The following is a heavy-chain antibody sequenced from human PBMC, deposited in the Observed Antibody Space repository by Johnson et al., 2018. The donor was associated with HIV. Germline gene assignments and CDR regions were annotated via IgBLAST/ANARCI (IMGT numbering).Heavy chain of an antibody. CDR3: AKDQASGYYCDAFDI. CDR2: INSDGSST. Sequence: VQLVESGGGLVQPGGSLRLSCAASGFTVSSYWMHWVRQAPGKGLVWVSRINSDGSSTSYADSVKGRFTISRDNAKNTLYLQMNSLRAEDTAVYYCAKDQASGYYCDAFDIWDQGTMVTVSS. V-gene: IGHV3-74*01. CDR1: GFTVSSYW. J-gene: IGHJ3*02. D-gene: IGHD3-22*01.